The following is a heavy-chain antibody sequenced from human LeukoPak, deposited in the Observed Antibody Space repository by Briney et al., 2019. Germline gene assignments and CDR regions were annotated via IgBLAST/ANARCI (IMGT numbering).Heavy chain of an antibody. CDR3: VKEHYYDSSGYSDY. CDR2: ISGSGGST. D-gene: IGHD3-22*01. V-gene: IGHV3-23*01. CDR1: GFTFNNYA. Sequence: GGSLTLSCAASGFTFNNYAMSWVRHAPGEGLECVSAISGSGGSTSYAASVKGRLTISRDNSKNTLYLQMNSLRAEDTAVYYCVKEHYYDSSGYSDYWGQGTLVTVSS. J-gene: IGHJ4*02.